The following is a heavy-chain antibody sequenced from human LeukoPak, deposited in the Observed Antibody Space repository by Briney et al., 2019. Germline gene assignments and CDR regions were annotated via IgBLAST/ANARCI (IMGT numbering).Heavy chain of an antibody. CDR3: ARAPPRIVVVVAANPGWFDP. V-gene: IGHV1-2*02. J-gene: IGHJ5*02. CDR2: SNPNSGGT. D-gene: IGHD2-15*01. Sequence: ASVKVSCKASGYTYTGYYMHWVRQAAGQGLEWMGRSNPNSGGTNYAQKFQGRVTMTRYTSISTAYMELSTLRSDDTAVYYCARAPPRIVVVVAANPGWFDPWGQGTLVTVSS. CDR1: GYTYTGYY.